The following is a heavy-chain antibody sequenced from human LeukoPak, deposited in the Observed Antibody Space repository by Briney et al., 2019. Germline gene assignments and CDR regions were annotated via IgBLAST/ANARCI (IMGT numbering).Heavy chain of an antibody. V-gene: IGHV3-74*01. CDR1: GFTFSSYW. CDR2: ISTDGSST. J-gene: IGHJ4*02. CDR3: ARGVVVGATSALGH. D-gene: IGHD1-26*01. Sequence: GGSLRLSCAASGFTFSSYWMDWVRQAPGKGLVWVSRISTDGSSTSYADSVKGRFTISRDNAKNTLYLHMNSLGSEDPAVYYCARGVVVGATSALGHWGQGTLVTVSS.